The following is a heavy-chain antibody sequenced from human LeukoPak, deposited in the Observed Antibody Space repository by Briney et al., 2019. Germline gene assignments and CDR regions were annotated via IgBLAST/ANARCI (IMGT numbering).Heavy chain of an antibody. J-gene: IGHJ4*02. Sequence: ASVEVSCKASGYSFTSYDINWVRQATGQGLEWMGWMNPNSGNTGYAQKFQGRVTMTRDTSTSTVYMELSSLRSEDTAVYYCARALSTVPSGGPFDYWGQGTLVTVSS. V-gene: IGHV1-8*01. D-gene: IGHD4-17*01. CDR2: MNPNSGNT. CDR3: ARALSTVPSGGPFDY. CDR1: GYSFTSYD.